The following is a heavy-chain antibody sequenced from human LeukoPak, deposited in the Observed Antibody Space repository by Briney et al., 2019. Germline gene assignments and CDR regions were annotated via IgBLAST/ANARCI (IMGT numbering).Heavy chain of an antibody. Sequence: GGSLRLSCAASGFTFSSHWMGWVRRAPGKGLEWVANINQDGSGKFYVDSLKGRFTISRDNAKNSLYLQMNSLRAEDTAVYYCARWDTRPYYGMDVWGQGTTVTVFS. CDR2: INQDGSGK. J-gene: IGHJ6*02. CDR3: ARWDTRPYYGMDV. CDR1: GFTFSSHW. D-gene: IGHD1-26*01. V-gene: IGHV3-7*01.